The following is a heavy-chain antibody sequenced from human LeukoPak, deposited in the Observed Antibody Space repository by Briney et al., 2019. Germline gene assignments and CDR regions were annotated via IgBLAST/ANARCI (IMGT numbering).Heavy chain of an antibody. V-gene: IGHV4-34*01. CDR3: ARGRRGYNYDY. J-gene: IGHJ4*02. CDR1: GGSFSGYY. D-gene: IGHD5-24*01. Sequence: PSETLSLTCAVYGGSFSGYYWSWIRQPQGKGLEWIGEINHSGSTNYNPSLKSRVTISVDTSKNQFSLKLSSVTAADTAVYYCARGRRGYNYDYWGQGTLVTVSS. CDR2: INHSGST.